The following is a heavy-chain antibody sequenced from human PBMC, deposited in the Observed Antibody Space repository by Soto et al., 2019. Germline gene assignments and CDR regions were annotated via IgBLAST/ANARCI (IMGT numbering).Heavy chain of an antibody. CDR1: GFTCSSYC. CDR2: IKQDGSEK. D-gene: IGHD4-17*01. V-gene: IGHV3-7*01. J-gene: IGHJ6*02. CDR3: ARDDYGDYYYYYGMDV. Sequence: QTWGALRLSGAASGFTCSSYCMSWVRQAPGKGLEWVANIKQDGSEKYYVDSVKGRFTISRDNAKNSLYLQMNSLRAEDTAVYYCARDDYGDYYYYYGMDVWGQGTTVTVSS.